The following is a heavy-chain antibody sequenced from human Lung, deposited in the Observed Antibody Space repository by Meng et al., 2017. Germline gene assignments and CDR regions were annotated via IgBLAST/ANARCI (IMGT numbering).Heavy chain of an antibody. CDR2: ISSTGIST. CDR1: GFTFSHFG. CDR3: ARAFGSGWGGQIDN. Sequence: SLMISCAASGFTFSHFGMHWVRQAPGKGLEYLSSISSTGISTFYANSVKGRFTISRDNSKNTLYLQTGNLRIEYMAVYYCARAFGSGWGGQIDNWGQGTLVTVSS. J-gene: IGHJ4*02. V-gene: IGHV3-64*01. D-gene: IGHD6-19*01.